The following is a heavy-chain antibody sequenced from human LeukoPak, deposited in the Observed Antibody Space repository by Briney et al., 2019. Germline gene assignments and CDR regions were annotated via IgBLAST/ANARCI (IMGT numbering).Heavy chain of an antibody. J-gene: IGHJ4*02. Sequence: SETLSLTCAVYGGSFSGFSWNWIRQPPGKGLEWIGEINHSGRTKYNPSLKSRVTISLDTSKSQFFLKLSSVTAADTATYYCASGGRGAAARLLVYWGQGTLVTVSS. D-gene: IGHD6-13*01. CDR3: ASGGRGAAARLLVY. CDR1: GGSFSGFS. V-gene: IGHV4-34*01. CDR2: INHSGRT.